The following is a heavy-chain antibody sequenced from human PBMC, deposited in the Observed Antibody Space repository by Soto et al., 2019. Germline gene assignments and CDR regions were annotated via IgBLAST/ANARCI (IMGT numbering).Heavy chain of an antibody. Sequence: SETLSLTCTVSGDSFGSGSYYWCWLRQHPGKGLEWIGYIYTSRTTYYNPSLRSRVTISGDTSKNQFSLKLNSVTAADTAVYYCARGHTRDYLIDFWGQGTLVTVSS. CDR3: ARGHTRDYLIDF. J-gene: IGHJ4*02. CDR2: IYTSRTT. D-gene: IGHD4-17*01. V-gene: IGHV4-31*03. CDR1: GDSFGSGSYY.